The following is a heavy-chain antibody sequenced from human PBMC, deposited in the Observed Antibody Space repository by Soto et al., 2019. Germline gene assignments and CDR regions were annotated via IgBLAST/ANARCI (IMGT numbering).Heavy chain of an antibody. CDR2: INPGDHST. V-gene: IGHV1-46*01. CDR1: GYSVTAYY. J-gene: IGHJ4*02. CDR3: ARSYVQSRPIDY. D-gene: IGHD3-10*02. Sequence: GASVKVSCKASGYSVTAYYMHWLRQAPGQAFEWMGIINPGDHSTRYSHNFQGRVAMTSETSTCTVHLEMSSLRSEDTALYDCARSYVQSRPIDYWGQGTLVTVSS.